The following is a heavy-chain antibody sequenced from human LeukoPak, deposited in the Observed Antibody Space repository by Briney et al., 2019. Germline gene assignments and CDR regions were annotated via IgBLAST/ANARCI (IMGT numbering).Heavy chain of an antibody. CDR3: ARDVTGDQSWFFDL. J-gene: IGHJ2*01. D-gene: IGHD7-27*01. CDR1: GHTFIGYY. Sequence: ASVKVSCKASGHTFIGYYMHWVRQAPGQGLEWMGWINPNSGGTNYAQKFQGRVTMTRDTSISTAYMELSRLRSDDTAVYYCARDVTGDQSWFFDLWGRGTLVTVSS. CDR2: INPNSGGT. V-gene: IGHV1-2*02.